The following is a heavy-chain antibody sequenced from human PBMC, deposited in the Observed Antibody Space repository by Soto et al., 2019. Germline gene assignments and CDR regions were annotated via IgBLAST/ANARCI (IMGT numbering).Heavy chain of an antibody. CDR2: TIPIFTTA. CDR3: ARVDSSRIRLVGQFDFDH. D-gene: IGHD3-16*01. Sequence: QVQLVQAGAEVKEPGSSVKVSCKASGGTFNGYSISWVRQAPGQGLEWVGGTIPIFTTANYAQKFQGRLTMTAKKSTSTAYMELSGLRSDDTAIYYCARVDSSRIRLVGQFDFDHWGQGTLVTVSS. J-gene: IGHJ4*02. CDR1: GGTFNGYS. V-gene: IGHV1-69*06.